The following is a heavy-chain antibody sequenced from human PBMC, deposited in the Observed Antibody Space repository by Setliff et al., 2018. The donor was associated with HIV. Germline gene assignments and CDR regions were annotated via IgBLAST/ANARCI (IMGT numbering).Heavy chain of an antibody. J-gene: IGHJ3*02. CDR2: ISGSGGLT. D-gene: IGHD3-22*01. CDR3: AKGHYSSGDSKQNGFDM. CDR1: GFTFSNYA. Sequence: GGSLRLSCAASGFTFSNYAMNWVRQAPGKGLEWVSTISGSGGLTFYADSVKGRFTISRDNSKNTLYLQMNSLRAEDTVVYYCAKGHYSSGDSKQNGFDMWGQGTMVTVSS. V-gene: IGHV3-23*01.